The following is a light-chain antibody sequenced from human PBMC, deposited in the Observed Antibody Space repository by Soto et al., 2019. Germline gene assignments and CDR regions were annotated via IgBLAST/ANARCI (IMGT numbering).Light chain of an antibody. CDR2: GAS. J-gene: IGKJ5*01. Sequence: EIAMTQSPATLSLSPGDRATISCLASQSVDNYLDWYQQKPGQAPRLLIYGASTRATGIPARFSGSGSGTEFTLTISSLQSEDFAVYYCQQYNNWPPITFGQGTRLEIK. CDR3: QQYNNWPPIT. CDR1: QSVDNY. V-gene: IGKV3-15*01.